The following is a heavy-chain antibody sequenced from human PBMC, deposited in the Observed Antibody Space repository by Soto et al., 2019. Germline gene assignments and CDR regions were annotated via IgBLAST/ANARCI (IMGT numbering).Heavy chain of an antibody. CDR1: GGSLHGYY. Sequence: TSGTPSLTLAVHGGSLHGYYWRLIPQPPGKGPEWIGEINHRGSTNYNPSLKSRVTISVDTSKNQFSLKLTSVTAADTAVYYCAREKPTDEGLFDPWGQGSLVTVSS. J-gene: IGHJ5*02. CDR2: INHRGST. V-gene: IGHV4-34*01. CDR3: AREKPTDEGLFDP.